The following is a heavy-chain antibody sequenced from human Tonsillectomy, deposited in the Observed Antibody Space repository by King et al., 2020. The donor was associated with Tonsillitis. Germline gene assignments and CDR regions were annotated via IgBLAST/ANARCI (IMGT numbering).Heavy chain of an antibody. J-gene: IGHJ3*02. CDR1: GFTFDDYA. D-gene: IGHD6-19*01. Sequence: VQLVESGGGLVQPGRSLRLSCAASGFTFDDYAMHWVRQAPGKGLEWVSGIRWNSGNIGYADSVKGRFTISRDNAKNSLYLQMNSLRAEDTALYYCAKGYSSGWKGDAFDIWGQGTMVTVSS. V-gene: IGHV3-9*01. CDR3: AKGYSSGWKGDAFDI. CDR2: IRWNSGNI.